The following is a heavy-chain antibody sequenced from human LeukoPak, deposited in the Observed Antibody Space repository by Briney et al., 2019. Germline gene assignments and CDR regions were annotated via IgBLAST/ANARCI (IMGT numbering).Heavy chain of an antibody. J-gene: IGHJ4*02. CDR2: ISGSGGST. V-gene: IGHV3-23*01. D-gene: IGHD5-18*01. CDR3: ARALRGYSSLYYFDY. Sequence: GRSLRLSCAASGFTFDDYAMHWVRQALGKGLEWVSAISGSGGSTYYADSVKGRFTISRDNSKNTLYLQMNSLRAEDTAVYYCARALRGYSSLYYFDYWGQGTLVTVSS. CDR1: GFTFDDYA.